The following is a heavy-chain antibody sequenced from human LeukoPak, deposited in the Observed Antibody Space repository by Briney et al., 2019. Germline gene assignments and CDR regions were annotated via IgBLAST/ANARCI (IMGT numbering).Heavy chain of an antibody. J-gene: IGHJ3*02. CDR1: GGSFSGYY. D-gene: IGHD4-11*01. CDR3: ARQGSYDYSNVDAFDI. V-gene: IGHV4-34*01. CDR2: INHSGST. Sequence: PSETLSLTCAVYGGSFSGYYWSWIRQPPGKGLEWIGEINHSGSTNYNPSLKSRVTISVDTSKNQFSLKLSSVTAADTAVYYCARQGSYDYSNVDAFDIWGQGTMVTVSS.